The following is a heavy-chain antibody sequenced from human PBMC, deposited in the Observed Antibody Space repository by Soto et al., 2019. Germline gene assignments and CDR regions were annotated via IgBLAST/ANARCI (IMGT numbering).Heavy chain of an antibody. J-gene: IGHJ4*02. CDR3: ARVPSLFRYLQY. V-gene: IGHV3-30*04. Sequence: QVQLVESGGGLSHPGGPLRLPCAPTESMFITYAMHGFRQPPAKGLEWVPVISFEGANKYYADPVKGRFTISRDNSKNTLYLQMNSLRAEDTAVYYCARVPSLFRYLQYWGQGTLVTVSS. CDR1: ESMFITYA. CDR2: ISFEGANK. D-gene: IGHD3-9*01.